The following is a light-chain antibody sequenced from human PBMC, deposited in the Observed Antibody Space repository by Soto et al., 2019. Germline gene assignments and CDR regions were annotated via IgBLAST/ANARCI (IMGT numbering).Light chain of an antibody. CDR2: LAS. Sequence: IQLTQSPSSLSVSVGDRVTITCRASQDISTYLAWYQQNPGRAPKLLIYLASNLHTGVPSRFSGSGSGTEFTLTISSLQPEDFATYYCQQLDSDPPWTFGQGTRVEIK. V-gene: IGKV1-9*01. CDR3: QQLDSDPPWT. J-gene: IGKJ1*01. CDR1: QDISTY.